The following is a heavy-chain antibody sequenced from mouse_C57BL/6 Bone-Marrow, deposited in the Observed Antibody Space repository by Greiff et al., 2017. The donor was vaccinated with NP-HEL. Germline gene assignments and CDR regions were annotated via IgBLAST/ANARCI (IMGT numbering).Heavy chain of an antibody. CDR3: ARSGSWFAY. D-gene: IGHD3-1*01. CDR2: LNPYNGGT. J-gene: IGHJ3*01. Sequence: EVQLQESGPVLVKPGASVKMSCKASGYTFTDYYMNWVKQSHGKSLEWIGVLNPYNGGTSYNQKFKGKATLTVDKSSSTAYMELNSLTSEDSAVYYCARSGSWFAYWGQGTLVTVSA. CDR1: GYTFTDYY. V-gene: IGHV1-19*01.